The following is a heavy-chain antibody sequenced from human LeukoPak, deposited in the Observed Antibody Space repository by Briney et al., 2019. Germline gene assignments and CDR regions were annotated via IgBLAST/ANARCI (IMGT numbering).Heavy chain of an antibody. CDR2: ISSSGSTI. J-gene: IGHJ2*01. CDR1: GFTFSSYE. V-gene: IGHV3-48*03. Sequence: GGSLRLSCAASGFTFSSYEMNWVRQAPGKGLEWVSYISSSGSTIYYADSVKGRFTISRYNAKNSLYLQMNSLRAEDTAVYYCAPPNWYFDLWGRGTLVTVSS. CDR3: APPNWYFDL.